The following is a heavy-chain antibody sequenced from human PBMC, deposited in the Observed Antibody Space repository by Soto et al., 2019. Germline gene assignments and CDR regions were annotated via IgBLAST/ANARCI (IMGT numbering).Heavy chain of an antibody. CDR3: ARTDDNWNDAGWFDP. J-gene: IGHJ5*02. CDR2: ISAYNGNT. D-gene: IGHD1-20*01. CDR1: GYTFTSYG. Sequence: ASVKVSCKASGYTFTSYGISWVRQAPGQGLEWMGWISAYNGNTNYAQKLQGRVTMTTDTSTSTAYMELRSLRSDDTAVYYCARTDDNWNDAGWFDPWGQGTLVTVSS. V-gene: IGHV1-18*01.